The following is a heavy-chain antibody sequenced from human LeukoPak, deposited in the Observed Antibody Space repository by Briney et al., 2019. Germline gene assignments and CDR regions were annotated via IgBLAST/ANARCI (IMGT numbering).Heavy chain of an antibody. CDR2: IIPIFGTA. Sequence: SVKVSCKASGGTFSSYAISWVRQAPGQGLEWMGGIIPIFGTANYAQKFQGRVTITTDESTSTAYMELSSLRSEDTAVYHCARDRAGPGRLYYYYYMDVWGKGTTVTVSS. J-gene: IGHJ6*03. V-gene: IGHV1-69*05. CDR3: ARDRAGPGRLYYYYYMDV. CDR1: GGTFSSYA. D-gene: IGHD6-19*01.